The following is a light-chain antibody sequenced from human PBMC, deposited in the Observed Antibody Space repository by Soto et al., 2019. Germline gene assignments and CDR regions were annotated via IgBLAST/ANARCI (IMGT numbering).Light chain of an antibody. V-gene: IGKV3-11*01. Sequence: EIVLTQSPATLSLSPGERATLSRRASQSVSNYCAWYQQKPGQATRLLIYDASNRATGISARFSGSGSGTDFTLTISILETEDFAVYYCHQRSNWPLTFGQGKKVEIK. CDR1: QSVSNY. CDR2: DAS. CDR3: HQRSNWPLT. J-gene: IGKJ1*01.